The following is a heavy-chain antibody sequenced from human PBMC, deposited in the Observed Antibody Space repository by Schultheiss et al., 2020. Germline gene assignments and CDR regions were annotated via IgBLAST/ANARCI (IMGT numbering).Heavy chain of an antibody. Sequence: GESLKISCAASGFTFSSYSMNWVRQAPGKGLEWVSYISSSGRSIYYADSVKGRFTISRDNAKNSLYLQMNSLRAEDTAVYYCARVPTYYDFWSNFDYWGQGTLVTVSS. V-gene: IGHV3-48*04. CDR3: ARVPTYYDFWSNFDY. D-gene: IGHD3-3*01. CDR2: ISSSGRSI. CDR1: GFTFSSYS. J-gene: IGHJ4*02.